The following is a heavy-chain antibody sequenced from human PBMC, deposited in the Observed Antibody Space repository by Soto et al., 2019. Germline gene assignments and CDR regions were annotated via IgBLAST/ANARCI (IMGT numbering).Heavy chain of an antibody. V-gene: IGHV3-30-3*01. Sequence: PGGSLRLSCLASGFTFSTYAIHWVRQAPGKGLDWVAVISNDGSKKYFVDSVKGRFTISRDNSNNTVYLQMNSLRAEDTAVYYCARCIPPHHWSQGSPVTVSS. D-gene: IGHD2-21*01. CDR3: ARCIPPHH. CDR2: ISNDGSKK. CDR1: GFTFSTYA. J-gene: IGHJ5*02.